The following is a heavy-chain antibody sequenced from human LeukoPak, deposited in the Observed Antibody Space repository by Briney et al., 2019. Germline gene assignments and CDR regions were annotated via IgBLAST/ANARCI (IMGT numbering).Heavy chain of an antibody. Sequence: GGSPRLSCAASGFTFSDSTMNWVRQAPGKGLEWVSSVTSSSANIDYADSVKGRFTISRANAKNSLYLHMNSLRVEDTALYYCVKTTDARGGMDVWGQGTTVTVSS. CDR2: VTSSSANI. V-gene: IGHV3-21*01. CDR3: VKTTDARGGMDV. D-gene: IGHD1-1*01. J-gene: IGHJ6*02. CDR1: GFTFSDST.